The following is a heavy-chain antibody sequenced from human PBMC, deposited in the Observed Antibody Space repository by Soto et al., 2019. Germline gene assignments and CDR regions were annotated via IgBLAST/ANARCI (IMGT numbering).Heavy chain of an antibody. CDR3: AKDRSRRVSSQDY. V-gene: IGHV3-21*04. CDR1: GFTFSSYS. Sequence: PGGSLRLSCAASGFTFSSYSMNWVRQAPGKGLEWVSSISSSSSYIYYADSVKGRFTISRDNSKNTLYLQMNSLRAEDTAVYYCAKDRSRRVSSQDYWGQGTLVTVSS. CDR2: ISSSSSYI. D-gene: IGHD6-13*01. J-gene: IGHJ4*02.